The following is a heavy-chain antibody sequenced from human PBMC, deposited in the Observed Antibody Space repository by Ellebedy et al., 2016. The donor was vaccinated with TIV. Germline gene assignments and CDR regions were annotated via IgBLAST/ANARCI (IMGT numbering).Heavy chain of an antibody. CDR3: ATWAAYSGFSGTFQGPFDY. CDR1: GFTFTSSA. Sequence: ASVKVSCKASGFTFTSSAMQWVRQARGQRLEWIGWIVVGSGNTNYAQKFQERVTITRDMSTSTAYMELSSLRSEDTAVYYCATWAAYSGFSGTFQGPFDYWGQGTLVTVSS. J-gene: IGHJ4*02. D-gene: IGHD5-12*01. V-gene: IGHV1-58*02. CDR2: IVVGSGNT.